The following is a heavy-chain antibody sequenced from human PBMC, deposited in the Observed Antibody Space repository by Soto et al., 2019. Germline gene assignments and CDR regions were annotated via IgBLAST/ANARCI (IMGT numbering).Heavy chain of an antibody. CDR2: IIPIFGTA. J-gene: IGHJ6*02. CDR1: GGTFSSYA. V-gene: IGHV1-69*01. CDR3: ARTRAAAGKRDYYYGMDV. D-gene: IGHD6-13*01. Sequence: QVQLVQSGAEVKKPGSSVKVSCKASGGTFSSYAISWVRQAPGQGLEWMGGIIPIFGTANYAQKFQGRVTITADESTSTAYMELSSLRSEDTAVYYCARTRAAAGKRDYYYGMDVWDQGTTVTVSS.